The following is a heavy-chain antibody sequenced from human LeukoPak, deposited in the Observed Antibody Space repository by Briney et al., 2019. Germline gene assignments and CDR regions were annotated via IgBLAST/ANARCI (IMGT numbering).Heavy chain of an antibody. D-gene: IGHD3-10*01. J-gene: IGHJ3*02. Sequence: SETLSLTCTVSGDSIISSSYYWGWIRQPPGKGLEWIGYIYYSGSTNYNPSLKSRVTISVDTSKNQFSLKLSSVTAADTAVYYCARFGARAFDIWGQGTMVTVSS. V-gene: IGHV4-61*05. CDR1: GDSIISSSYY. CDR2: IYYSGST. CDR3: ARFGARAFDI.